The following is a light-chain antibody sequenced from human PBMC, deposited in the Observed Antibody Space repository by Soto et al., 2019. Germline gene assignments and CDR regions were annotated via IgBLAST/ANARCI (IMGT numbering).Light chain of an antibody. CDR3: LQSYNFPRT. CDR2: AAS. V-gene: IGKV1-6*01. CDR1: QGIRSD. Sequence: AIQMTQYPSSLSASVGDRVTISCRASQGIRSDLAWYQQKPGKAPKLLIFAASTLQSGVPSRFSGRGSATDFTLTISSLQPEDFATYYCLQSYNFPRTFGQGTKVEVK. J-gene: IGKJ1*01.